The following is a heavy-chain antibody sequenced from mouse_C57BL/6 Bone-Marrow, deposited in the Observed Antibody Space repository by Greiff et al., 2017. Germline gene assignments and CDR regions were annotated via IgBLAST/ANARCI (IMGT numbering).Heavy chain of an antibody. J-gene: IGHJ4*01. CDR1: GFTFSSYG. CDR3: ARQARGYAMDY. Sequence: EVKRVESGGDLVKPGGSLKLSCAASGFTFSSYGMSWARQTPDKRLEWVATISSGGSYTYYPDSVKGRFTISRDNTKNTLYLQMSSLKSEDTAMYYCARQARGYAMDYWGQGTSVTVSS. CDR2: ISSGGSYT. V-gene: IGHV5-6*01.